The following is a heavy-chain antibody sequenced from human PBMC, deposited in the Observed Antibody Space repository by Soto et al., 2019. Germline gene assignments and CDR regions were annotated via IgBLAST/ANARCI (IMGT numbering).Heavy chain of an antibody. Sequence: SETLSLTCAVSGGSISSSNWWTWVRQAPGKGLEWIGEIYHSGNTYYNPSLKGRVTITVDKSNNQFSLKLNSVTAADTAVYYCARARSGDSSGYYTGPPYDYWGQGTLVTVSS. D-gene: IGHD3-22*01. CDR3: ARARSGDSSGYYTGPPYDY. CDR2: IYHSGNT. CDR1: GGSISSSNW. V-gene: IGHV4-4*02. J-gene: IGHJ4*02.